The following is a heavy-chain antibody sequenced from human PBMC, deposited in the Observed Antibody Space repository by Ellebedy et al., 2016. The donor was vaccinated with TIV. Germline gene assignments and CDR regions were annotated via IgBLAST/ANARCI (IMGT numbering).Heavy chain of an antibody. CDR2: ITGSGDSA. V-gene: IGHV3-23*01. D-gene: IGHD3-3*01. CDR3: AKDLQYDFWSGYQGFDY. Sequence: GESLKISXAASGFTFNQYAMNWVRQAPGKGLEWVSVITGSGDSASYADSVKGRFTISRDTSKDTLYLEMKSLRAEDTAGYYCAKDLQYDFWSGYQGFDYWGQGTLVTVSS. CDR1: GFTFNQYA. J-gene: IGHJ4*02.